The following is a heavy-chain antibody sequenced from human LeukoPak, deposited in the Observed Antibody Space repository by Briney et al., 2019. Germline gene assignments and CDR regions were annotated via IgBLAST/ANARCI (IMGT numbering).Heavy chain of an antibody. J-gene: IGHJ4*02. D-gene: IGHD5-12*01. Sequence: SVKVSYKASGYTLTGYYMHWLRQAPGQGLEWMGWSNPNSGGTNSAPKFQGRVTMTRDTSISTAYMELSRLRPDDTAVYYCASARGYSGYDSLDYWGQGTLVTVSS. CDR2: SNPNSGGT. CDR1: GYTLTGYY. V-gene: IGHV1-2*02. CDR3: ASARGYSGYDSLDY.